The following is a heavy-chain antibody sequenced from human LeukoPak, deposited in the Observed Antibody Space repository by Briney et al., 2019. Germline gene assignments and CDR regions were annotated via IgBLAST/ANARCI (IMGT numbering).Heavy chain of an antibody. J-gene: IGHJ3*02. D-gene: IGHD5-24*01. V-gene: IGHV4-59*01. CDR1: GGSISSYY. CDR2: IYYSGST. CDR3: ARESVEMATIGAFDI. Sequence: SETLSLTCTVSGGSISSYYWSWIPQPPGKGLEWIGYIYYSGSTNYNPSLKSRVTISVDTSKNQFSLKLSSVTAADTAVYYCARESVEMATIGAFDIWGQGTMVTVSS.